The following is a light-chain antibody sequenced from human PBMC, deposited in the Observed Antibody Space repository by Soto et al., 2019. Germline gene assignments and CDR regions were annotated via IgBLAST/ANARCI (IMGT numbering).Light chain of an antibody. V-gene: IGKV1-5*01. J-gene: IGKJ2*01. CDR2: DAS. CDR3: QQYNSYLYT. Sequence: DIQMTQSPSTLSASVGDRVTITCRASQSISSWLAWYQQKPGKAPKLLIYDASSLESGVPSRFSGSGSGTEFTITISSLQPDDFATYYCQQYNSYLYTFGQGTNLEIK. CDR1: QSISSW.